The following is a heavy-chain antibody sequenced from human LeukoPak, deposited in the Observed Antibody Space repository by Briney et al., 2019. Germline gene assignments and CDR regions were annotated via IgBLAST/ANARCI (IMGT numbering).Heavy chain of an antibody. CDR1: GFTFSNYA. CDR3: ASIGGYRWLQFQFFDY. Sequence: PGGSLRLSCAASGFTFSNYAMHWVRQAPGKGLEWVAVISYDGSNKYYADSVKGRFTISRDNSKNTLYLQMNSLRAEDTAVYYCASIGGYRWLQFQFFDYWGQGTLVTVSS. CDR2: ISYDGSNK. V-gene: IGHV3-30-3*01. J-gene: IGHJ4*02. D-gene: IGHD5-24*01.